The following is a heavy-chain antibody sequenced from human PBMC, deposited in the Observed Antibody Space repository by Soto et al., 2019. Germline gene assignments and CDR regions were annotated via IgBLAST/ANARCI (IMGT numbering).Heavy chain of an antibody. J-gene: IGHJ5*02. D-gene: IGHD3-22*01. V-gene: IGHV1-18*01. CDR2: ISAYNGNT. CDR1: GYTFTSYG. Sequence: ASVKVSCKASGYTFTSYGISWVRQAPGQGLEWMGWISAYNGNTNYAQKLQGRVTMTTDTSTSTAYMELRSLRSDDTAMYYCARLGYYDSSGYSYNWFDPWGQGTLVTVSS. CDR3: ARLGYYDSSGYSYNWFDP.